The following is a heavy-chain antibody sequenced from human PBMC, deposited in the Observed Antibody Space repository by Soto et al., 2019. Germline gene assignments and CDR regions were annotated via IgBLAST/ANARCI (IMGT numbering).Heavy chain of an antibody. CDR1: GYTFTSYA. V-gene: IGHV1-3*01. CDR3: ARAARYGSGSYYNPYYFDY. J-gene: IGHJ4*02. Sequence: ASVKVSCKASGYTFTSYAMHWVRQAPGQSLEWMGWINAGNGNTKYSQKFQGRVTITRDTSASTAYMELSSLRSEDTAVYYCARAARYGSGSYYNPYYFDYWGQGTLVTVSS. D-gene: IGHD3-10*01. CDR2: INAGNGNT.